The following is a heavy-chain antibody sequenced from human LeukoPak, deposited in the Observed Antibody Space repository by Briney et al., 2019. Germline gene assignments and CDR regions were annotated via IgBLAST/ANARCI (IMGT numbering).Heavy chain of an antibody. V-gene: IGHV1-2*02. D-gene: IGHD3-16*01. CDR1: GYTFTDYY. J-gene: IGHJ3*02. Sequence: PLASVKVSCKASGYTFTDYYMHWVRQAPGQGLEWMGWINPKSGDTTSAQNFQGRVTMTRDTSISTAYLELSRLTSDDTAVYYRAALKRDITPAAFDIWGQGTMVAVSS. CDR2: INPKSGDT. CDR3: AALKRDITPAAFDI.